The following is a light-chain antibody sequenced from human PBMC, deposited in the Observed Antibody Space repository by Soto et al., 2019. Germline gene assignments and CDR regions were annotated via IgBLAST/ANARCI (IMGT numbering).Light chain of an antibody. CDR1: QSVSSK. Sequence: EIVMTQSPATLSVSPGDRATLSCRASQSVSSKLAWYQQKPGQAPRLLMYDASTRATGVPARFSGSGSGTEFTLTISSLQSEDFAVSYCQQYNHWPPYSFGQGTNLEIK. J-gene: IGKJ2*03. CDR2: DAS. V-gene: IGKV3-15*01. CDR3: QQYNHWPPYS.